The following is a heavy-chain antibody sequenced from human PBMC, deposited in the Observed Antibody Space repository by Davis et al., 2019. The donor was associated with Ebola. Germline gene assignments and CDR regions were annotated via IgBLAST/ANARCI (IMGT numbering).Heavy chain of an antibody. CDR1: GFTFDDYA. J-gene: IGHJ6*02. CDR2: ISWNSDSI. Sequence: LGGSLRLSCAASGFTFDDYAMPWVRQTPGKGLEWVSSISWNSDSIGYADSVKGRFTISRDNAKSSLYLQMSSLRAEDTAFYYCAKGVTGTYYYYGMDVWGQGTTVTVPS. CDR3: AKGVTGTYYYYGMDV. V-gene: IGHV3-9*01. D-gene: IGHD2-21*02.